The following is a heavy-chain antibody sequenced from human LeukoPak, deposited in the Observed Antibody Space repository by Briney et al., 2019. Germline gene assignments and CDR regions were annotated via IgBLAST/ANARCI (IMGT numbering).Heavy chain of an antibody. CDR2: IIPIFGTA. J-gene: IGHJ4*02. V-gene: IGHV1-69*05. Sequence: ASVKVSCKAFGGTFSSYAISWVRQAPGQGLEWMGGIIPIFGTANYAQKFQGRVTITTDESTSTAYMELSSLRSEDTAVYYCARVVRDSSGYVPHYFDYWGQGTLVTVSS. D-gene: IGHD3-22*01. CDR1: GGTFSSYA. CDR3: ARVVRDSSGYVPHYFDY.